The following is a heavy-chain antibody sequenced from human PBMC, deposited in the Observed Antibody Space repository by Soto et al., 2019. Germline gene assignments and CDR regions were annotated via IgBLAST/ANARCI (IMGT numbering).Heavy chain of an antibody. D-gene: IGHD3-3*01. J-gene: IGHJ4*02. V-gene: IGHV3-23*01. Sequence: PGGSLRLSCAASGFTFSSYAMSWGRQAPGKGLEWVSAISGSGGSTYYADSVKGRFTISRDNSKNTLYLQMNSLRAEDTAVYYCAKDRRIRFLEWFLFDYWGQGTLVTVSS. CDR1: GFTFSSYA. CDR3: AKDRRIRFLEWFLFDY. CDR2: ISGSGGST.